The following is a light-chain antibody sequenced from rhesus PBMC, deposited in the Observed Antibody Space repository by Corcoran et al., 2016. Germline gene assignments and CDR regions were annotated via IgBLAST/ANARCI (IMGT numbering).Light chain of an antibody. V-gene: IGKV2-65*01. CDR1: QSLVHSNGNTY. J-gene: IGKJ2*01. CDR3: MQYTRIPYS. Sequence: DVVMTQSPLALPITPGQPASISCRSSQSLVHSNGNTYLSWFHQKPGQPPRLLIYKVSNRYSGVPDKFRGSGAGTDFTLKISILEAEDVGVYYCMQYTRIPYSFGQGPKVEIK. CDR2: KVS.